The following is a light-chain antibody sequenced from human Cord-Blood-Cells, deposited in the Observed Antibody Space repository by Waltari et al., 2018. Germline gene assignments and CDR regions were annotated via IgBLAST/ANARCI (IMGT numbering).Light chain of an antibody. Sequence: QSALTQPRSVSGSPGQSVTISCTGTSSDVGWYNYVPWYHQHPGKAPQLTIYDVSKRPSGVPDRFSGSKSGNTASLTISGLQAEDEADYYCCSYAGSYTYVFGTGTKVTVL. CDR2: DVS. CDR1: SSDVGWYNY. CDR3: CSYAGSYTYV. V-gene: IGLV2-11*02. J-gene: IGLJ1*01.